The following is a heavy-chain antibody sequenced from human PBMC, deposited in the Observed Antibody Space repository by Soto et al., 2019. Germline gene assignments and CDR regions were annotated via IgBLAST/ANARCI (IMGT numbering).Heavy chain of an antibody. CDR2: IYYSGST. CDR1: GGSISSYY. D-gene: IGHD3-3*01. CDR3: GRLDGGYDFWADYYYMDV. Sequence: SETLSLTCTVSGGSISSYYWSWIRQPPGKGLEWIGYIYYSGSTNYNPSLKSRVTISVDTSKNQFSLKLSSVTAADTAVYYCGRLDGGYDFWADYYYMDVWGKGTTVTVSS. J-gene: IGHJ6*03. V-gene: IGHV4-59*08.